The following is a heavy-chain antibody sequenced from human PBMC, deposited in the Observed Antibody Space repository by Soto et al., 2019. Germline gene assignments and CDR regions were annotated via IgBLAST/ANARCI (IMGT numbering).Heavy chain of an antibody. CDR3: ARCLYGSGSYYNDY. D-gene: IGHD3-10*01. CDR2: TRNKANSYTT. CDR1: GFTFSDHY. V-gene: IGHV3-72*01. J-gene: IGHJ4*02. Sequence: EVQLVESGGGLVQPGGSPRLSCAASGFTFSDHYMDWVRQAPGKGLEWVGRTRNKANSYTTEYAASVKGRFTISRDDSKNSLYLQMNSLKTEDTAVYYCARCLYGSGSYYNDYWGQGTLVTVSS.